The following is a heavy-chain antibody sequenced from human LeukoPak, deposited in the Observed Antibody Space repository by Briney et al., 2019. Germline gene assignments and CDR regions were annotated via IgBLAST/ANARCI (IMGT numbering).Heavy chain of an antibody. CDR3: ARGPRIAARQNWFDP. D-gene: IGHD6-6*01. CDR2: TYYRSKWYN. J-gene: IGHJ5*02. V-gene: IGHV6-1*01. CDR1: GDSVSSNGAA. Sequence: SQTLSLTCAISGDSVSSNGAAWNWIRQSPSRGLEWLGRTYYRSKWYNDYAVSVKSRITINPDTSKNQFSLQLNSVTPEDTAVYYCARGPRIAARQNWFDPWGQGTLVTVSS.